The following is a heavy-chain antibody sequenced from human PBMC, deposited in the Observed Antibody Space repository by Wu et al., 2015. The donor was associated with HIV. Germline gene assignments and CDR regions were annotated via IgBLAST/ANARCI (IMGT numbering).Heavy chain of an antibody. CDR3: ARHGGELGSGKYYLDY. Sequence: QVQLVQSGAEVKKPGSSVKVSCKTSGGSFSSYATNWVRQVPGQGLEWMGKIIPIFSSINYAQRFQGRVTISADESTNTAYMELSSLKSEDTAVYYCARHGGELGSGKYYLDYWGQGTLVTVSS. CDR1: GGSFSSYA. V-gene: IGHV1-69*13. CDR2: IIPIFSSI. J-gene: IGHJ4*02. D-gene: IGHD3-10*01.